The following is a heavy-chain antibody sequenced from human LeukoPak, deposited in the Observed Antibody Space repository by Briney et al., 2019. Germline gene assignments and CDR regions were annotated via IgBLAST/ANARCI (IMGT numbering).Heavy chain of an antibody. J-gene: IGHJ4*02. D-gene: IGHD4-17*01. Sequence: GGSLRLACAASGFSFSSFWMHWVRQVPGKGLVWVSGSDGTTTGYADSVKGRFTISRDNAKNTVSLQMSSLRAEDTALYYSARGGYGAHMGWGQGTLVTVSS. V-gene: IGHV3-74*01. CDR2: SDGTTT. CDR1: GFSFSSFW. CDR3: ARGGYGAHMG.